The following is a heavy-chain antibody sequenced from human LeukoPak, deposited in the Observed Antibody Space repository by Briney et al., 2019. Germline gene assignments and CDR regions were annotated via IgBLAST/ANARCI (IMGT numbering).Heavy chain of an antibody. CDR2: INHSGST. CDR3: ARPYYYDSSGYGDYCYYGMDV. J-gene: IGHJ6*02. CDR1: GGSFSGYY. V-gene: IGHV4-34*01. Sequence: SETLSLTCAVYGGSFSGYYWSWIRQPPGKGLEWIGEINHSGSTNYNPSLKSRVTISVDTSKNQFSLKLSSVTAADTAVYYCARPYYYDSSGYGDYCYYGMDVWGQGTTVTVSS. D-gene: IGHD3-22*01.